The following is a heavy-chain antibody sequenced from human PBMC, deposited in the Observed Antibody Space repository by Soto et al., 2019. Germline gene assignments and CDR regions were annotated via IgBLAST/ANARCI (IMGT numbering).Heavy chain of an antibody. J-gene: IGHJ3*02. CDR1: GYSVSSNSAA. Sequence: PSQTLSLTCAISGYSVSSNSAAWNWIRQSPSRGLEWLGRTYYRSKWYNDYAVSVKSRITINPDTSKNQFSLQLNSVTPEDTAVYYCARAGAQYCSGGSCYPDAFDIWGQGTMVTVSS. V-gene: IGHV6-1*01. D-gene: IGHD2-15*01. CDR2: TYYRSKWYN. CDR3: ARAGAQYCSGGSCYPDAFDI.